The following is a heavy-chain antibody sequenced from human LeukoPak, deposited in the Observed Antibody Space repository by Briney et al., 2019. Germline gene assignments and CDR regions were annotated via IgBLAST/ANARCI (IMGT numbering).Heavy chain of an antibody. V-gene: IGHV3-11*04. Sequence: GGSLRLSCAASGLTVSSNCMSWVRQAPGKGLEWVSYISSSGSTIYYADSVKGRFTIPRDNAKNSLYLQMNSLRAEDTAVYYCARLVATISLRYFDYWGQGTLVTVSS. D-gene: IGHD5-12*01. J-gene: IGHJ4*02. CDR3: ARLVATISLRYFDY. CDR2: ISSSGSTI. CDR1: GLTVSSNC.